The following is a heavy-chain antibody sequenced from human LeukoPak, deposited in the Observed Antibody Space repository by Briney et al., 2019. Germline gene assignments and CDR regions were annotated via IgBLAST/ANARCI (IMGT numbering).Heavy chain of an antibody. CDR1: GGSISSSSYY. V-gene: IGHV3-48*02. CDR2: ISSSSSTI. CDR3: ARDSHGYCHY. D-gene: IGHD5-24*01. J-gene: IGHJ4*02. Sequence: ETLSLTCTVSGGSISSSSYYWGWVRQAPGKGLEWVSYISSSSSTIYYADSVKGRFTISRDNAKNSLYLQMNSLRDEDTAVYYCARDSHGYCHYWGQGTLVTVSS.